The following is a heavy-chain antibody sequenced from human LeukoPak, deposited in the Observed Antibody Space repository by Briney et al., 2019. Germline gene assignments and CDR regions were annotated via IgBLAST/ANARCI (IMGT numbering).Heavy chain of an antibody. Sequence: ASVTVSCKASGYTFTSYAMHWVRQAPGQRLEWMGWINAGNGNTKYSQKFQGRVTITRDTSASTAYMELSSLRSEDTAVYYCARDIARKILWPGYWGQGTLVTVSS. CDR2: INAGNGNT. D-gene: IGHD2/OR15-2a*01. CDR1: GYTFTSYA. V-gene: IGHV1-3*01. J-gene: IGHJ4*02. CDR3: ARDIARKILWPGY.